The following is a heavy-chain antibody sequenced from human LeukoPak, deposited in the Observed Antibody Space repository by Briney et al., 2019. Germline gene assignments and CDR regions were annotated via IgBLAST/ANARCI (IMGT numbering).Heavy chain of an antibody. V-gene: IGHV4-59*01. CDR1: GGSISSYY. J-gene: IGHJ4*02. Sequence: SETLSLTCTVSGGSISSYYWSWLRQPPGRGLEWIGYIYYTGSTDYNPSLKSRVTISVDTSKNQFSLKLISVTAADTAVYYCARGHRGASYWGQGTLVTVSS. CDR2: IYYTGST. CDR3: ARGHRGASY.